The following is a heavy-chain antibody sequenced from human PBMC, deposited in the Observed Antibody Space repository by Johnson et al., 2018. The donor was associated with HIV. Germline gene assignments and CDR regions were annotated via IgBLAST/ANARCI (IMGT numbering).Heavy chain of an antibody. J-gene: IGHJ3*02. Sequence: MQLVESGGGVVRPGGSLRLSCAASGFTFNDYGMNWVRQVPGKGLEWVSGINWSGRDTAYSDSVKGRFTISRDNSKNTLYLQMNSLRAEDTAVYYCARGYCSGGSCYSEYAFDIWGQGTMVTVSS. CDR1: GFTFNDYG. CDR3: ARGYCSGGSCYSEYAFDI. CDR2: INWSGRDT. V-gene: IGHV3-20*04. D-gene: IGHD2-15*01.